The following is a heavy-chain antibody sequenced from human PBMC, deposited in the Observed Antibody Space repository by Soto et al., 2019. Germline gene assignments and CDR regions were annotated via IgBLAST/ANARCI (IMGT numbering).Heavy chain of an antibody. V-gene: IGHV3-21*01. Sequence: EVQLVESGGGLVKPGGSLRLSCAASGFTFSSYSMNWVRQAPGKGLEWVSSISSSSSYIYYADSVKGRFTISRDNAKNSLYLQMNSLRAEDTAVYYCARGLEYYDFWSGYYWYGMDVWGQGTTVTVSS. J-gene: IGHJ6*02. D-gene: IGHD3-3*01. CDR3: ARGLEYYDFWSGYYWYGMDV. CDR1: GFTFSSYS. CDR2: ISSSSSYI.